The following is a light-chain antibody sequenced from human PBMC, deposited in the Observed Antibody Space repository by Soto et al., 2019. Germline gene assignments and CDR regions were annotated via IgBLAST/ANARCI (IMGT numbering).Light chain of an antibody. CDR2: KAS. J-gene: IGKJ1*01. CDR1: QSINTW. CDR3: QQYYSSPWT. V-gene: IGKV1-5*03. Sequence: DIQMTQSPSTLSASVGDRVTITCRASQSINTWLAWYQQKPGKAPNLLIYKASSLESGVPSRFSASGSGTEFTLTSTSLQPDDFVTYYCQQYYSSPWTFGQGTKVEIK.